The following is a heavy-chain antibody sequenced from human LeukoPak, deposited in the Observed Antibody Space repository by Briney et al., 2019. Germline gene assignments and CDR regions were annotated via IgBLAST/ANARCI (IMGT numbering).Heavy chain of an antibody. CDR1: GFSFSGSW. Sequence: PGGSLRLSCAASGFSFSGSWRSSVRQAPGKGREWVAHIKPDESEKFYMDSVKGRFTVSRDNAKSLVFLLMNSLRAEDTAVYYCARDRSYSFDIWGQGTMVTVSS. J-gene: IGHJ3*02. V-gene: IGHV3-7*01. CDR3: ARDRSYSFDI. D-gene: IGHD5-12*01. CDR2: IKPDESEK.